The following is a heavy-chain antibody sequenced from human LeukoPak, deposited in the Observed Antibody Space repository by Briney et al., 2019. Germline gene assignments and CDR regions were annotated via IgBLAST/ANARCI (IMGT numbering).Heavy chain of an antibody. CDR2: ISAYNGNT. J-gene: IGHJ5*02. CDR1: GNTFTSFG. CDR3: ARDGRSSWYQSWFDP. V-gene: IGHV1-18*01. Sequence: ASVKVSCKAPGNTFTSFGISWGQQAPGQGLEWMGWISAYNGNTNYAQKLQGRVTMTTDTSTSTAYMELRSLRSDDTAVYYCARDGRSSWYQSWFDPWGQGTLVTVSS. D-gene: IGHD6-13*01.